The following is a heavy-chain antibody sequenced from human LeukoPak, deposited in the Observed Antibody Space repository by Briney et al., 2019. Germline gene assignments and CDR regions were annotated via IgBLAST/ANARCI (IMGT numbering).Heavy chain of an antibody. CDR1: GFTFRSYS. Sequence: GSLRLSCAASGFTFRSYSMNWGRQAPGKGLEWVSSISSSSSYIYYADSVKGRFTISRDNAKNSLYLQMNSLSAEDTAVYYCARDYGDYGGVFDIWGQGTMVTVSS. J-gene: IGHJ3*02. D-gene: IGHD4-17*01. CDR3: ARDYGDYGGVFDI. V-gene: IGHV3-21*01. CDR2: ISSSSSYI.